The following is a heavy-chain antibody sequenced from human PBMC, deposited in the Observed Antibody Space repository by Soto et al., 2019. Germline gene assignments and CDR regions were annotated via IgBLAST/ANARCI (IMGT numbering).Heavy chain of an antibody. J-gene: IGHJ5*02. V-gene: IGHV1-69*06. D-gene: IGHD6-19*01. CDR1: VGTFSSYA. Sequence: GXSVKVSCKASVGTFSSYAISWVRQAPGQGLEWMGGIIPIFGTANYAQKFQGRVTITADKSTSTAYMELSSLRSEDTAVYYCARGGPSSGWKNWFDHWGQGTLVTVSS. CDR3: ARGGPSSGWKNWFDH. CDR2: IIPIFGTA.